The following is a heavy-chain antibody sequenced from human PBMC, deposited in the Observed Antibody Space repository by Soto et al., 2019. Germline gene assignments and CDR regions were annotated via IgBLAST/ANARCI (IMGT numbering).Heavy chain of an antibody. J-gene: IGHJ5*02. D-gene: IGHD1-26*01. CDR3: AREAKSGSYYWFDP. CDR1: GFTFSSYS. Sequence: GGSLRLSCAASGFTFSSYSMNWVRQAPGKGLEWVSSISSSSSYIYYADSVKGRFTISRDNAKNSLYLQMNSLRAEDTAVYYCAREAKSGSYYWFDPWGQGTLVTVSS. CDR2: ISSSSSYI. V-gene: IGHV3-21*01.